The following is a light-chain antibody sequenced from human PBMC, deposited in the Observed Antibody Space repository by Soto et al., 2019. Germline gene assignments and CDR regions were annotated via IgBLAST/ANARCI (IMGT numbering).Light chain of an antibody. V-gene: IGLV2-14*01. CDR3: NSYTSSSTHV. J-gene: IGLJ1*01. CDR1: SSDVGAHNH. Sequence: QSVLTQPASVSGSPGQSITISCTGSSSDVGAHNHVSWYQQHPGKAPKLIIYEVGNRPSGVSNRFSGSKSGNTASLTISGFQAEDEADYYCNSYTSSSTHVFGTGTKLTVL. CDR2: EVG.